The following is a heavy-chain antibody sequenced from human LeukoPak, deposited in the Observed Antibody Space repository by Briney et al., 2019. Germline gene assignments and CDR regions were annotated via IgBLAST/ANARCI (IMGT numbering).Heavy chain of an antibody. CDR2: IKSKTDGGTT. J-gene: IGHJ6*03. Sequence: GGSLRLSCAASGFTFSNAWMSWVRQAPGKGPEWVGRIKSKTDGGTTDYAAPVKGSFTISRDHEKNTLYLQMNSLKTEDTAVYYCARDEYSSSWGYYYSYYMDVWGKGTTVTVSS. V-gene: IGHV3-15*01. D-gene: IGHD6-6*01. CDR1: GFTFSNAW. CDR3: ARDEYSSSWGYYYSYYMDV.